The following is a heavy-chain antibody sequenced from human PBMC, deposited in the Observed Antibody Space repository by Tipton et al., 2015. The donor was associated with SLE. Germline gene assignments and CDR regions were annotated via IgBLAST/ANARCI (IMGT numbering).Heavy chain of an antibody. V-gene: IGHV4-34*01. D-gene: IGHD5-18*01. CDR3: ARAGYSYAPDAFDI. Sequence: TLSLTCAVYGGSFSGYYWSWIRQPPGKGLEWIGEINHSGSTNYNPSLKSRVTISVDTSKNQFSLKLSSVTAADTAVYYCARAGYSYAPDAFDIWGQGTMVTVSS. J-gene: IGHJ3*02. CDR1: GGSFSGYY. CDR2: INHSGST.